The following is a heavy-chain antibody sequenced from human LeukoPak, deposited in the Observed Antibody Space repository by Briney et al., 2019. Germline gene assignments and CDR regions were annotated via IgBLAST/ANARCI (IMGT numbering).Heavy chain of an antibody. CDR2: ISGSGGST. CDR1: GFTFSSYA. CDR3: AKDGGYSGRYSAFDI. J-gene: IGHJ3*02. V-gene: IGHV3-23*01. Sequence: GGSLRLSCAASGFTFSSYAMSWVRQAPGKGLERVSAISGSGGSTYYADSVKGRFTISRDNSKNTLYLQMNSLRAEDTAVYYCAKDGGYSGRYSAFDIWGQGTMVTVSS. D-gene: IGHD1-26*01.